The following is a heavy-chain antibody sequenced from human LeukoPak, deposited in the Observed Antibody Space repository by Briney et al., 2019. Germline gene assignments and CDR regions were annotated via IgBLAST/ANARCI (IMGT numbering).Heavy chain of an antibody. CDR3: TTDRVFVWTIDY. D-gene: IGHD3-16*01. CDR2: IRSKAYGGTA. V-gene: IGHV3-49*04. CDR1: GFTFGDYA. Sequence: GGSLRLSCTASGFTFGDYAMSWVRQAPGKGLEWVGFIRSKAYGGTAEYAASVKGRFTISRDDSKNTLYLQMNSLKTEDTAVYYCTTDRVFVWTIDYWGQGTLVTVSS. J-gene: IGHJ4*02.